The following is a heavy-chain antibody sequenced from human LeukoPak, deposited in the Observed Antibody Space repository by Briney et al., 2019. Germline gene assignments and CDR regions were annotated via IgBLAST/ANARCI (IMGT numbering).Heavy chain of an antibody. Sequence: SQTLSLTCTVSGGSISSYYWSWIRQPPGKGLEWIGYIYYSGSTNYNPSLKSRVTISVDTSKNQFSLKLSSVTAADTAVYYCARGHPTTGIHYWGRGTLVTVSS. CDR1: GGSISSYY. CDR3: ARGHPTTGIHY. V-gene: IGHV4-59*01. J-gene: IGHJ4*02. D-gene: IGHD4-17*01. CDR2: IYYSGST.